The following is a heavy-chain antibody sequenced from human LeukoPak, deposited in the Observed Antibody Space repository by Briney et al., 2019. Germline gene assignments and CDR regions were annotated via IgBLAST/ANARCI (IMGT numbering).Heavy chain of an antibody. Sequence: PGGSLRLSCAAFGFTFSSHEMNWVRQAPGKGLEWVSYISSSGLTYYADSVRGRFTISRDNAKNSLYLQMNSLRAEDTAVYYCARGGYCSSSICYSLNAFDVWGQGTMFTVSS. CDR2: ISSSGLT. CDR1: GFTFSSHE. CDR3: ARGGYCSSSICYSLNAFDV. J-gene: IGHJ3*01. D-gene: IGHD2-2*01. V-gene: IGHV3-48*03.